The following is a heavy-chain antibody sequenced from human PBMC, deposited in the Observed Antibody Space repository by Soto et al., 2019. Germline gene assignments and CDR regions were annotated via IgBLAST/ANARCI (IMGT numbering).Heavy chain of an antibody. CDR1: GGSVSSDTHY. CDR3: ARGGSSGYYYKFDX. Sequence: SETLSLTCTVSGGSVSSDTHYWSWIRQPPGKRLEWIGFIYSSGSTNYNPSLKSRVTMSVDTSKSQFSLKLRSVIVADTAVYYCARGGSSGYYYKFDXWGQGTLVTVSX. D-gene: IGHD3-22*01. J-gene: IGHJ4*02. V-gene: IGHV4-61*01. CDR2: IYSSGST.